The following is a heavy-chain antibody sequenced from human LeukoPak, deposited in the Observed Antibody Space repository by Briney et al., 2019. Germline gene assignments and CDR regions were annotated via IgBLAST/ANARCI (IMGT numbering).Heavy chain of an antibody. V-gene: IGHV3-20*04. CDR2: ITWNGVGT. J-gene: IGHJ2*01. D-gene: IGHD4-17*01. CDR1: GFTVSSNY. Sequence: GGSLRLSCAASGFTVSSNYMSWVRQAPGKGLEWVSYITWNGVGTAYADSMKGRFTVSRDNVKNSLFLQMDSLRAEDTALYYCARSMTTVTTRFFDLWGRGTLVTVSS. CDR3: ARSMTTVTTRFFDL.